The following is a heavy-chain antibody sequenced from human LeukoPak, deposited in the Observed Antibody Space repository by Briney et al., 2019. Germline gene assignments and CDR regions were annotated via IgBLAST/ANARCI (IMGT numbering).Heavy chain of an antibody. Sequence: ASVKVSCKASGYTFTGYYMHWVRQAPGQGLEWMGWINPNSGGTNYAQKFQGRVTMTRDTSISTAYMELSRLRSDDTAIYYCASTEGYSYGRIDYWGQGALVTVSS. CDR2: INPNSGGT. V-gene: IGHV1-2*02. CDR1: GYTFTGYY. D-gene: IGHD5-18*01. J-gene: IGHJ4*02. CDR3: ASTEGYSYGRIDY.